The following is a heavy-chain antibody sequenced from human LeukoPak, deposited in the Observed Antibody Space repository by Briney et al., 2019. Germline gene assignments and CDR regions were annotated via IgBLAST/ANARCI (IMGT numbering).Heavy chain of an antibody. CDR1: GGTFSSYA. Sequence: GASVKVSCKASGGTFSSYAISWVRQAPGQGLEWMGGIIPIFGTANYAQKFQVRVTITADESTSTAYMEMSSLRSEDTAVYYCARGYCSSTSCYRLSWFDPWGQGTLVTVSS. CDR2: IIPIFGTA. V-gene: IGHV1-69*13. J-gene: IGHJ5*02. D-gene: IGHD2-2*02. CDR3: ARGYCSSTSCYRLSWFDP.